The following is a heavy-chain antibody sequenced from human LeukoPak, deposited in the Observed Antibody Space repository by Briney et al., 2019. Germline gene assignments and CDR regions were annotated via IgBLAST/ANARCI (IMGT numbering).Heavy chain of an antibody. CDR1: GGSISSGGYY. D-gene: IGHD6-13*01. CDR3: ARELGGIAAAGQPGDFGY. V-gene: IGHV4-39*07. Sequence: SETLSLTCTVSGGSISSGGYYWSWIRQPPGKGLEWIGSIYYSGSTYYNPSLKSRVTISVDTSKNQFSLKLSSVTAADTAVYYCARELGGIAAAGQPGDFGYWGQGTLVTVSS. J-gene: IGHJ4*02. CDR2: IYYSGST.